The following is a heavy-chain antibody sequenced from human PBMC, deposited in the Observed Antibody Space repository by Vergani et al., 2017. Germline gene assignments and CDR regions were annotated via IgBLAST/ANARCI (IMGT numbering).Heavy chain of an antibody. V-gene: IGHV1-2*02. Sequence: QVQLVQSGAEVKKPGASVKVSCKASGYTFTGYYMHWVRQAPGQGLEWMGWINPNSGGTNYAQKFQGRVTMTRDTSISTAYMELSRLRSDDTAVYYCARDEGYYYDSSGYTDAFDIWGQGTMVTVSS. CDR3: ARDEGYYYDSSGYTDAFDI. D-gene: IGHD3-22*01. CDR2: INPNSGGT. J-gene: IGHJ3*02. CDR1: GYTFTGYY.